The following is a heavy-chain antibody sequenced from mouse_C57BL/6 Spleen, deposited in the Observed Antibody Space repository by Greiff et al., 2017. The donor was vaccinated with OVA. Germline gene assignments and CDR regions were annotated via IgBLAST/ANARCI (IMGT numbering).Heavy chain of an antibody. Sequence: EVKLMESGGGLVQPGGSLKLSCAASGFDFSRYWMSWVRRAPGKGLEWIGEINPDSSTINYAPSLKDKFIISRDNAKNTLYLQMSKVRSEDTALYYCARRGSWYFDVWGTGTTVTVSS. V-gene: IGHV4-1*01. CDR3: ARRGSWYFDV. CDR2: INPDSSTI. J-gene: IGHJ1*03. CDR1: GFDFSRYW. D-gene: IGHD3-1*01.